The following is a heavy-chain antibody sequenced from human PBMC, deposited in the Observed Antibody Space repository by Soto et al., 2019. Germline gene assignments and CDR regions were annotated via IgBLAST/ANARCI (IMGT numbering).Heavy chain of an antibody. D-gene: IGHD7-27*01. CDR1: GGTFSSYA. CDR3: ARDKSDNWGSFDY. Sequence: SVKVSCKASGGTFSSYAISWVRQAPGQGLEWMGGIIPIFGTANYAQKFQGRVTITADESTSTAYMELSSLRSEDTAVYYCARDKSDNWGSFDYWGQGTLVTVPS. V-gene: IGHV1-69*13. J-gene: IGHJ4*02. CDR2: IIPIFGTA.